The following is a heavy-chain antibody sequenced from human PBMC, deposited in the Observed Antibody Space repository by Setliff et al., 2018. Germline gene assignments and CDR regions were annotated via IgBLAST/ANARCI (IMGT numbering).Heavy chain of an antibody. J-gene: IGHJ6*03. V-gene: IGHV4-4*07. CDR2: IYIGGSA. D-gene: IGHD6-19*01. Sequence: KTSETLSLTCTVSGGSISSYYWSWIRQPAGKGLEWIGHIYIGGSANYNPSLKSPVTMSIDTSKNQFSLKLNSVTAADVAVYYCAREQWLDPPGYYYMDVWAKGTTVTVSS. CDR3: AREQWLDPPGYYYMDV. CDR1: GGSISSYY.